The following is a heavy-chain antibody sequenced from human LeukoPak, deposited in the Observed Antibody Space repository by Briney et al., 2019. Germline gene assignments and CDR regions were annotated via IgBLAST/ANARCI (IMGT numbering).Heavy chain of an antibody. CDR2: INHNGNVN. V-gene: IGHV3-7*03. CDR3: AKGSYYDSSGSFYFDY. D-gene: IGHD3-22*01. J-gene: IGHJ4*02. Sequence: GGSLRLSCAASGFTFSSYWMNWARQAPGKGLEWVASINHNGNVNYYVDSVKGRFTISRDNSKNTLYVQVNSLGTEDTAAYYCAKGSYYDSSGSFYFDYWGQGTLVTVSS. CDR1: GFTFSSYW.